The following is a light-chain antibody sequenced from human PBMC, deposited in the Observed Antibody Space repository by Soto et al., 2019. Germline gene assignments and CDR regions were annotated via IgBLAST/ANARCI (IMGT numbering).Light chain of an antibody. Sequence: DIPMTQSPSSLSASVGDRVTITCRASQDISNYLAWYQQKPGKVPKVLIYATSTLQSGVPSRFSGRVSGTTFTLTINSLQPEDGATYYCQKYNSAPYTFGQGTKLEIK. J-gene: IGKJ2*01. CDR2: ATS. CDR3: QKYNSAPYT. CDR1: QDISNY. V-gene: IGKV1-27*01.